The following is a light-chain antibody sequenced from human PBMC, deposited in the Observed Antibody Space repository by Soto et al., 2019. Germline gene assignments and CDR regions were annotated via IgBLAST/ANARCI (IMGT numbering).Light chain of an antibody. Sequence: EIVLTQSPGTLSLSPGERATLSCRASQSVNSNYLAWYQRKPGQAPRLLIYGASNRATDIPYRFSASGSGTDFTLTITRLEPEDFEVYSCQQYDSSPPTFGQGTKVEIK. CDR3: QQYDSSPPT. CDR2: GAS. J-gene: IGKJ1*01. CDR1: QSVNSNY. V-gene: IGKV3-20*01.